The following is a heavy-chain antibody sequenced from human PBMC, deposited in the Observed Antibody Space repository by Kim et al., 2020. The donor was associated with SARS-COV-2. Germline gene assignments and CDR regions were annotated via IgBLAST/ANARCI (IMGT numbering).Heavy chain of an antibody. V-gene: IGHV4-39*01. D-gene: IGHD2-2*01. J-gene: IGHJ5*02. Sequence: SETLSLTCTVSGGSISSSSYYWGWIRQPPGKGLEWIGSIYYSGSTYYNPSLKSRVTISVDTSKNQFSLKLSSVTAADTAVYYCARGVVPAAITLDWFDP. CDR1: GGSISSSSYY. CDR2: IYYSGST. CDR3: ARGVVPAAITLDWFDP.